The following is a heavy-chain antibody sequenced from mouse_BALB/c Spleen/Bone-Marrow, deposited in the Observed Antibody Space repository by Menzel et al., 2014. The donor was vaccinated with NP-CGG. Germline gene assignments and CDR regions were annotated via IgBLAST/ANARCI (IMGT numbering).Heavy chain of an antibody. D-gene: IGHD2-1*01. V-gene: IGHV1S81*02. CDR1: GFTFTSYW. Sequence: GDELVEPGASVKLSCMASGFTFTSYWIHWVKQRPGQGPEWIGEINPSNGRTNYNEKFKSKATLTEDKSSSTAYMQLSSLTSEDSAVYYCARDGNYRYAMDYWGQGTSVTVSS. J-gene: IGHJ4*01. CDR3: ARDGNYRYAMDY. CDR2: INPSNGRT.